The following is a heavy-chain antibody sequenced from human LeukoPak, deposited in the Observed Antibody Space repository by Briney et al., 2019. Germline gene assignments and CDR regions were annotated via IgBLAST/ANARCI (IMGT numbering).Heavy chain of an antibody. Sequence: GGSLRLSCAASGFTFSSYSMNWVRQAPGKGLEWVSYISSSSSTIYYADSVKGRFTISRDNSKNTLYLQMNSLRAEDTAVYYCAKSDDILTGYHSDYWGQGTLVTVSS. D-gene: IGHD3-9*01. J-gene: IGHJ4*02. CDR1: GFTFSSYS. CDR3: AKSDDILTGYHSDY. V-gene: IGHV3-48*01. CDR2: ISSSSSTI.